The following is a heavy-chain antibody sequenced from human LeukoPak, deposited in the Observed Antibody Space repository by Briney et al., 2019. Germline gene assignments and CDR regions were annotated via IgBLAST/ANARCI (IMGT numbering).Heavy chain of an antibody. J-gene: IGHJ4*02. CDR2: IYYSGST. V-gene: IGHV4-31*03. CDR3: ARDGYCSSTSCHSDY. D-gene: IGHD2-2*03. CDR1: GGSISSGGYY. Sequence: SQTLSLTCTVSGGSISSGGYYWRWIRQHPGKGLEWIGYIYYSGSTYYNPSLKSRVTISVDASKNQFSLKPSSVTAADTAVYYCARDGYCSSTSCHSDYWGQGTLVTVSS.